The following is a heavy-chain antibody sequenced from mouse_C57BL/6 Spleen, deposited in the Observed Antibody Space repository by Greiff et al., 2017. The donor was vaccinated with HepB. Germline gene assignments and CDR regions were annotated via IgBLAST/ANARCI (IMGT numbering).Heavy chain of an antibody. CDR3: ARIYNDYEKGAMDY. V-gene: IGHV5-4*03. CDR1: GFTFSSYA. CDR2: IRDGSSYT. D-gene: IGHD2-4*01. J-gene: IGHJ4*01. Sequence: EVKVVESGAGLVKPGGSLKLSCAASGFTFSSYAMSWVRQTPEKRLEWVATIRDGSSYTYYPDNVKGRSTISRDNAKNNAYLQLSHLKSEDTAMYYCARIYNDYEKGAMDYWGQGTSVTVSS.